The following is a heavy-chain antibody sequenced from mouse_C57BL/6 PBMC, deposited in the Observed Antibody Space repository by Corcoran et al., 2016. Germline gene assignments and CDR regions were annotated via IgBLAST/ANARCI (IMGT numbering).Heavy chain of an antibody. CDR3: ARRDSSGYEPFAY. J-gene: IGHJ3*01. CDR1: GYSFTSYD. V-gene: IGHV1-66*01. D-gene: IGHD3-2*02. CDR2: IYPGSGNT. Sequence: QVQLQQSGPELVKPGASVKISCKASGYSFTSYDIHWVQQRPGQGLEWIGWIYPGSGNTKYNEKFKGKATLTADTSSSTAYMQLSSLTSEDSAVYYCARRDSSGYEPFAYWGQGTLVTVSA.